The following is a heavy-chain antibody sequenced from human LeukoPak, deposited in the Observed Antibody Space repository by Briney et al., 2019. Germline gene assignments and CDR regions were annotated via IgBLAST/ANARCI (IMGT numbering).Heavy chain of an antibody. D-gene: IGHD3-10*01. CDR2: ISSTGST. J-gene: IGHJ4*02. CDR3: ARDQTYSGSGIYTYFDY. CDR1: GGSISSGGHY. Sequence: KPSETLSLTCTVSGGSISSGGHYWSWIQQPAGKGLEYLGRISSTGSTNYNPSLRSRVTISADTSKNHFSLKLTSVTAADTAVYYCARDQTYSGSGIYTYFDYWGQGILVTVSS. V-gene: IGHV4-61*02.